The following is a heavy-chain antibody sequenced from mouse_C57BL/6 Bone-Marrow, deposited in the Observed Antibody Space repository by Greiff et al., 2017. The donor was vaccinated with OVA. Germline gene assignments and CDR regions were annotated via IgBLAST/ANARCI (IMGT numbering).Heavy chain of an antibody. J-gene: IGHJ3*01. CDR3: AREEDYYGSL. CDR2: ISDGGSYT. CDR1: GFTFSSYA. Sequence: EVQLVESGGGLVKPGGSLKLSCAASGFTFSSYAMSWVRQTPEKRLEWVATISDGGSYTYYPDNVKGRFTISRDNAKNNLYLQMSHLKSEDTAMYYCAREEDYYGSLWGQGTLVTVSA. D-gene: IGHD1-1*01. V-gene: IGHV5-4*01.